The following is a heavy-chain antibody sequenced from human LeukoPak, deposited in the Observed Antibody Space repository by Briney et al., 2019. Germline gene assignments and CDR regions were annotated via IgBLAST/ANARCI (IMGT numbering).Heavy chain of an antibody. CDR1: GGSISSYY. D-gene: IGHD6-13*01. V-gene: IGHV4-4*09. CDR2: IYTSGST. CDR3: ARHRYVGGFSSSWFDP. Sequence: SETLSLTCTVSGGSISSYYWSWIRQPPGKGLEWIGYIYTSGSTNYNPSLKSRVTISVDTSKNQFSLKLSSVTAADTAVYYCARHRYVGGFSSSWFDPWGQGTLVTVSS. J-gene: IGHJ5*02.